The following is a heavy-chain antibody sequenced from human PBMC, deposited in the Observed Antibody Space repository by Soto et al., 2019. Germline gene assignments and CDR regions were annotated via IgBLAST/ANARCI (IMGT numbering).Heavy chain of an antibody. CDR2: IIPIFGTA. CDR3: AGDLDDSAFDI. J-gene: IGHJ3*02. Sequence: QVQLVQSGAEVKKPGSSVKVSCKASGGTFSSYAISWVRQAPGQGLEWMGGIIPIFGTANYAQKFQGRVTITADESTSTGYLELSRLRPEDAAVYYCAGDLDDSAFDIWGQGTLVTVSS. CDR1: GGTFSSYA. D-gene: IGHD2-21*02. V-gene: IGHV1-69*12.